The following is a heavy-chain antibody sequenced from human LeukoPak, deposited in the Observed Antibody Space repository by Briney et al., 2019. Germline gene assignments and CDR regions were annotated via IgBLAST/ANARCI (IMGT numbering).Heavy chain of an antibody. D-gene: IGHD3-10*01. V-gene: IGHV4-34*01. CDR2: XNHSGST. J-gene: IGHJ5*02. CDR1: GGSFSGYY. CDR3: ARGSYYYGSGRLPPHGP. Sequence: PSETLSLTCAVYGGSFSGYYWSWIRQPXGXXXXXXXXXNHSGSTNYNPSLKSRVTISVDTSKNQFSLKLSSVTAADTAVYYCARGSYYYGSGRLPPHGPWGQGTLVTVSS.